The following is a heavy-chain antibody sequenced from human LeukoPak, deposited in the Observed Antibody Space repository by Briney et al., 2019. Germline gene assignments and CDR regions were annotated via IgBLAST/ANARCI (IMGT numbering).Heavy chain of an antibody. V-gene: IGHV3-33*01. D-gene: IGHD3-10*01. CDR1: GFTFSRYG. CDR3: ARGPQYGSGSYLDY. Sequence: GGSLRLSCAASGFTFSRYGMYWVRQAPGKGLQWVAVIWGDGSNKFYGDSVKGRFTISRDNSKNTLYLQMNSLRAEDPAAYYCARGPQYGSGSYLDYWGQGTLVTVSS. J-gene: IGHJ4*02. CDR2: IWGDGSNK.